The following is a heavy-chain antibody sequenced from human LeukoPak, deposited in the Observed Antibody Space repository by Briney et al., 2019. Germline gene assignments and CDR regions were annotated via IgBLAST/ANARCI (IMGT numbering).Heavy chain of an antibody. CDR2: IYYSGTT. Sequence: SETLSLTCTVSGGSLSSFYWSWIRQPPGKGLEWIGYIYYSGTTNYNPSLKSRGTMSVDTPKNQLSLKLSSVTAADTAVYYCARGSVAVAGCLDYWGPGTLVTVSS. J-gene: IGHJ4*02. D-gene: IGHD6-19*01. CDR3: ARGSVAVAGCLDY. V-gene: IGHV4-59*12. CDR1: GGSLSSFY.